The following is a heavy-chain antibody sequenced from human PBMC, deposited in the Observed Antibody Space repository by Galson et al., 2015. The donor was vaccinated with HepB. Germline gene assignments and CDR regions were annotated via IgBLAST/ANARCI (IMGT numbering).Heavy chain of an antibody. CDR3: VREHNSDWYLDH. J-gene: IGHJ4*02. Sequence: SLRLSCAASGFIFSSFGMHWVRQAPGKGLEWVALIWRDGTNKYYSDSVKGRFTISRDNSKNILYLQMNSLRAEDTAVYYCVREHNSDWYLDHWGQGTLVTVSS. CDR1: GFIFSSFG. D-gene: IGHD6-19*01. CDR2: IWRDGTNK. V-gene: IGHV3-33*01.